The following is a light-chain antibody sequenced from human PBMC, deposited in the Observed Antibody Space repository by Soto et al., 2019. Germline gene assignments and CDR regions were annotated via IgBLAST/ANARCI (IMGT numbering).Light chain of an antibody. CDR2: KAS. Sequence: DIQMTQSPSTLSASAGDRATITCRASQSISSWLAWYQQKPGKAPKLLIYKASRLATGVPSRFSGSGSGTEFTLTISSLQPDDFATYYCQQHNSYSVTFGQGTKLEIK. CDR1: QSISSW. CDR3: QQHNSYSVT. V-gene: IGKV1-5*03. J-gene: IGKJ2*01.